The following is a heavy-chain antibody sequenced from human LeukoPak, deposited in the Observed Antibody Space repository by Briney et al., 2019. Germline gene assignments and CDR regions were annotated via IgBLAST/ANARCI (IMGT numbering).Heavy chain of an antibody. J-gene: IGHJ4*02. D-gene: IGHD3-22*01. CDR1: GYSFTSYW. V-gene: IGHV5-51*01. CDR3: ARGEWYYDSSGYYYGDY. CDR2: IYPGDSDT. Sequence: GESLKISCKGSGYSFTSYWIGWVRPMPGKGLEWMGIIYPGDSDTRYSPSFQGQVTISADKSISTAYLQWSSLKASDTAMYYCARGEWYYDSSGYYYGDYWGQGTLVTVSS.